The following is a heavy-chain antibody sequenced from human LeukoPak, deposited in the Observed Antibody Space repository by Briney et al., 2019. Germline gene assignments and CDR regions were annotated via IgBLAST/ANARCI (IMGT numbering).Heavy chain of an antibody. D-gene: IGHD5-12*01. V-gene: IGHV3-30*18. Sequence: PGGSLRLSCAASGFTFSSYGMHWVRQAPGKGLEWVAVISFDGSNKYYADSVKGRFTISRDNSKNTLYLQMNSLRAEDTAVYYCAKDRGHDTGEFDYWGQGTLVTVSS. CDR1: GFTFSSYG. CDR2: ISFDGSNK. CDR3: AKDRGHDTGEFDY. J-gene: IGHJ4*02.